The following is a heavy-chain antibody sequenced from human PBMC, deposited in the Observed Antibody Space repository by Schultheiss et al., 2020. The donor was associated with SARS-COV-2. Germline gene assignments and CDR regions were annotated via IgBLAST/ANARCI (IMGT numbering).Heavy chain of an antibody. CDR3: ARDWGVQWLVPYYFDS. V-gene: IGHV3-9*01. CDR1: GFTFDDYA. D-gene: IGHD6-19*01. Sequence: GGSLRLSCTASGFTFDDYAMHWVRQAPGKGLEWVSGISGSGGSTYYADSVKGRFTISRDNAKNSLYLQMNSLRVEDTAVYYCARDWGVQWLVPYYFDSWGQGALVTVSS. CDR2: ISGSGGST. J-gene: IGHJ4*02.